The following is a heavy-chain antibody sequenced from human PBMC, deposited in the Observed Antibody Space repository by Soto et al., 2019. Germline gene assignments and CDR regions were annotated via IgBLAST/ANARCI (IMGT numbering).Heavy chain of an antibody. V-gene: IGHV4-59*01. D-gene: IGHD6-19*01. CDR2: IYYSGST. CDR1: GGSISSYY. CDR3: ARQQWLVLNAFDI. J-gene: IGHJ3*02. Sequence: QVQLQESGPGLVKPSETLSLTCTVSGGSISSYYWSWIRQPPGKGLEWIGYIYYSGSTNYNPSLKSRVTISVDTSKNQFSQKLSSVTAADTAVYYCARQQWLVLNAFDIWGQGTMVTVSS.